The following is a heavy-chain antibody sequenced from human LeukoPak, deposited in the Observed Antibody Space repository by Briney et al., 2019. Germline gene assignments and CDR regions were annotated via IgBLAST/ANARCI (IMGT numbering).Heavy chain of an antibody. D-gene: IGHD2-2*01. CDR1: EFTFSSYG. Sequence: PGGSLRLSCAASEFTFSSYGMHWVRQAPGKGLEWVAFIRYDGSNKYYADSVKGRFTISRDNSKNTLYLQMNSLRAEDTAVYYCAKDPRPYCSSTSCPPDYWGQGTLVTVSS. V-gene: IGHV3-30*02. CDR3: AKDPRPYCSSTSCPPDY. CDR2: IRYDGSNK. J-gene: IGHJ4*02.